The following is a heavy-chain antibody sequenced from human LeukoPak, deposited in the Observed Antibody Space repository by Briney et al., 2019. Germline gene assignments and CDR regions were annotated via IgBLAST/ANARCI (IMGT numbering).Heavy chain of an antibody. Sequence: PGGSLRLSCALSGFIFSDHYMEWVRQAPGKGLEWVARSRNKAQSYTTVYAASVKDRFTISRDESEKSLYLQMNSLTTEDTAVYFCVRGFHSFDIWGRGTTVTVSS. V-gene: IGHV3-72*01. J-gene: IGHJ3*02. CDR1: GFIFSDHY. CDR2: SRNKAQSYTT. CDR3: VRGFHSFDI.